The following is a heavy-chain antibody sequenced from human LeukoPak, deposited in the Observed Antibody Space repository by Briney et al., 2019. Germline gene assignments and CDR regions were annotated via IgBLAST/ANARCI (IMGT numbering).Heavy chain of an antibody. CDR3: ARDEAVVPAAIPDHYYYYYMDV. CDR1: GFTFSSYS. D-gene: IGHD2-2*01. J-gene: IGHJ6*03. CDR2: ISSSSSYI. Sequence: NSGGSLRLSCAASGFTFSSYSMNWVRQAPGKGLEWVSSISSSSSYIYYADSVKGRFTISRDNAKNSLYLQMNSLRAEDTAVYYCARDEAVVPAAIPDHYYYYYMDVWGKGTTVTVSS. V-gene: IGHV3-21*01.